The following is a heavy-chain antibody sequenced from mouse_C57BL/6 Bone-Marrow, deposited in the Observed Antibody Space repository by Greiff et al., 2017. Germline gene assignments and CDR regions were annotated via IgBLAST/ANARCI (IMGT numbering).Heavy chain of an antibody. V-gene: IGHV10-1*01. D-gene: IGHD2-3*01. CDR1: GFSFNTYA. J-gene: IGHJ1*03. CDR2: IRSKSNNYAT. CDR3: VRGYSIYDGYPYWYFDV. Sequence: EVQVVESGGGLVQPKGSLKLSCAASGFSFNTYAMNWVRQAPGKGLEWVARIRSKSNNYATYYADSVKDRFTISRDDSESMLYLQMNNLKTEDTAMYYCVRGYSIYDGYPYWYFDVWGTGTTVTVSS.